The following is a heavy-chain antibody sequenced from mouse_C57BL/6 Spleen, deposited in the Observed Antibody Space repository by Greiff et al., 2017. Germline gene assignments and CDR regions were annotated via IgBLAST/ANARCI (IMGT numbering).Heavy chain of an antibody. V-gene: IGHV1-55*01. CDR2: LYPGSGST. CDR1: GYTFTSYW. D-gene: IGHD3-3*01. CDR3: ARKGRRDDAMDY. J-gene: IGHJ4*01. Sequence: VQLQQPGAELVKPGASVKMSCKASGYTFTSYWITWVKQRPGQGLEWIGDLYPGSGSTNYNEKFKSKATLTVDTSSSTAYMQRSSLTSEDSAVYDCARKGRRDDAMDYWGQGTAVTGSS.